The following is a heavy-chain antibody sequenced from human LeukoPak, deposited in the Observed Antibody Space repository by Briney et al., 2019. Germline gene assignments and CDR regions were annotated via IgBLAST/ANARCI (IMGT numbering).Heavy chain of an antibody. CDR3: ARHLIYGDSSFDI. J-gene: IGHJ3*02. CDR2: TYYRSKWYT. Sequence: SQTLSLTCAISGDSVSANRAAWNWIRQSPSRGLEWLGRTYYRSKWYTDYTISVKSRININSDTSKNQFSLKLNPVTAADTAVYYCARHLIYGDSSFDIWGQGTMVTVSS. V-gene: IGHV6-1*01. D-gene: IGHD4-17*01. CDR1: GDSVSANRAA.